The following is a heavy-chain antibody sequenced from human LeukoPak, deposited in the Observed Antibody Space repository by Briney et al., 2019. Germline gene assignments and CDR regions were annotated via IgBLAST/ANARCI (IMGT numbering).Heavy chain of an antibody. J-gene: IGHJ4*02. CDR3: ARRRDFDY. D-gene: IGHD6-6*01. V-gene: IGHV4-34*01. CDR2: INHSGST. Sequence: SETLSLTCAVYGGSFSGYYWSWIRQPPGKGLEWIGEINHSGSTNYNPSLKSRVTISVDTSKNQFSLKLSSVTAADTAVYYCARRRDFDYWGQGTLVAVSS. CDR1: GGSFSGYY.